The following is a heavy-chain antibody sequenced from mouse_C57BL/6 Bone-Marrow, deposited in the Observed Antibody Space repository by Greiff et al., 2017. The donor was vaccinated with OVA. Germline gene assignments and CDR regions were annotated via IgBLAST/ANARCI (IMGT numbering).Heavy chain of an antibody. V-gene: IGHV1-59*01. D-gene: IGHD1-1*01. J-gene: IGHJ1*03. Sequence: QVQLKQPGAELVRPGTSVKLSCKASGYTFTSYWMHWVKQRPGQGLEWIGVIDPSDSYTNYNQKFKGKATLTVDTSSSTAYMQLSSLTSEDSAVYYCANYYGSSYGYFDVWGTGTTVTVSS. CDR2: IDPSDSYT. CDR3: ANYYGSSYGYFDV. CDR1: GYTFTSYW.